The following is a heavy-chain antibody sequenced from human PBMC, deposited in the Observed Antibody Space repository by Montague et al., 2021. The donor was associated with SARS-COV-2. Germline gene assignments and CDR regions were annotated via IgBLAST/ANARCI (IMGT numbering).Heavy chain of an antibody. CDR2: TFYRSEWNY. J-gene: IGHJ6*02. Sequence: CAISGDSVSRNDIAWNWFRQSPSRGLEWLGRTFYRSEWNYHYADSLKSRITIDPDTSKNQVSLQLRSVTPEDTAVYFCARVRPLGRGMDVWGQGTTVTVSS. CDR3: ARVRPLGRGMDV. V-gene: IGHV6-1*01. CDR1: GDSVSRNDIA. D-gene: IGHD7-27*01.